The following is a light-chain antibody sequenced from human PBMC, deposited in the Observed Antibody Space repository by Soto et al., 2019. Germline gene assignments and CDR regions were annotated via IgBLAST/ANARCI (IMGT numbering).Light chain of an antibody. CDR3: CSYAGGYTYL. Sequence: QSALTQPASLSGSPGQSITISCTGTSSDIGAYDYVSWFQQHPGKAPKLMISEVNNRPSGVSNRFSGSKSGNTAYLTISGLQVEDEAEYFCCSYAGGYTYLFGTGTKLTVL. V-gene: IGLV2-14*01. CDR1: SSDIGAYDY. CDR2: EVN. J-gene: IGLJ1*01.